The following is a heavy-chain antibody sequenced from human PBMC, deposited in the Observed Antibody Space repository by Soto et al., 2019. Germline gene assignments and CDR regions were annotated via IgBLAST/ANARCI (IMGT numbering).Heavy chain of an antibody. V-gene: IGHV4-59*01. D-gene: IGHD6-13*01. CDR1: GGSISSYY. CDR2: IYYSGST. J-gene: IGHJ4*02. CDR3: AKGIAAAGYFDY. Sequence: QVQLQESGPGLVKPSETLSLTCTVSGGSISSYYWSWIRQPPGKGLEWIGYIYYSGSTNYNPSLKIRVTKSVDTSKNQFSLKLSSVTAADTAVYYCAKGIAAAGYFDYWGQGTLVTVSS.